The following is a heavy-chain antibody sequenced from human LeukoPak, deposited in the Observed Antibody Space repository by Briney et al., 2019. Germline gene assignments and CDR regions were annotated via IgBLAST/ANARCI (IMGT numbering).Heavy chain of an antibody. CDR2: INHSGST. J-gene: IGHJ4*02. CDR1: GGSFSGYY. V-gene: IGHV4-34*01. CDR3: ARSLAVAGAHFAY. Sequence: PSETLSLTCAVYGGSFSGYYWSWIRQPPGKGLEWIGEINHSGSTNYNPSLKSRVTISVDTSKNQFSLKLSSVTAAGTAVYYCARSLAVAGAHFAYWGQGTLVTVSS. D-gene: IGHD6-19*01.